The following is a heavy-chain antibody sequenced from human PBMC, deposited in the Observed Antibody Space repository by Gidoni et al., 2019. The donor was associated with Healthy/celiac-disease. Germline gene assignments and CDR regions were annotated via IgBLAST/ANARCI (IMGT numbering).Heavy chain of an antibody. CDR2: IRYDGSNK. V-gene: IGHV3-30*02. J-gene: IGHJ4*02. CDR1: GFTFSSYG. Sequence: QVQLVESGGGVVQPGGSLRLSCAASGFTFSSYGMHWVRQAPGKGLEWVAFIRYDGSNKYYADSVKGRFTISRDNSKNTLYLQMNSLRAEDTAVYYCAKDNGRYWGQGTLVTVSS. CDR3: AKDNGRY. D-gene: IGHD2-8*01.